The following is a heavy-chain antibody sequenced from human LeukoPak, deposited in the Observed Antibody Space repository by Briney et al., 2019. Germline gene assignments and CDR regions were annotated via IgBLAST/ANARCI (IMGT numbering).Heavy chain of an antibody. CDR2: IYYSGST. J-gene: IGHJ4*02. Sequence: SETLSLTCTVSGGSVSDSNYYWGWIRQPPGKGLEWIGSIYYSGSTYYNPSLQSRVTISVDTSKNQFSLKLSSVTAADTAVYYCAKESSGGWYFDYWGQGTLVTVSS. D-gene: IGHD6-19*01. CDR3: AKESSGGWYFDY. CDR1: GGSVSDSNYY. V-gene: IGHV4-39*07.